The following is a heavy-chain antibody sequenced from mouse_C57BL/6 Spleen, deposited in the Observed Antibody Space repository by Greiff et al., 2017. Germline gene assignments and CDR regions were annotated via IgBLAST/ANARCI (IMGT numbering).Heavy chain of an antibody. Sequence: VQLQQSGAELARPGASVKMSCKASGYTFTSYSMHWVKQRPGQGLEWIGYINPSSGYTKYNQKFKDKATLTADKSSSTAYMQLSSLTSEDSAVXYCARGDGYYAMDYWGQGTSVTVSS. D-gene: IGHD2-3*01. J-gene: IGHJ4*01. CDR1: GYTFTSYS. V-gene: IGHV1-4*01. CDR3: ARGDGYYAMDY. CDR2: INPSSGYT.